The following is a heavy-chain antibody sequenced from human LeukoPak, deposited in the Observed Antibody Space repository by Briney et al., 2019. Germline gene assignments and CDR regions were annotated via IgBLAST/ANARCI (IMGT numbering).Heavy chain of an antibody. CDR1: GFTFSMYA. CDR2: ITGSGSFS. CDR3: AKDSAYSGWSGGFDS. J-gene: IGHJ4*02. V-gene: IGHV3-23*01. D-gene: IGHD5-12*01. Sequence: PGGSLRLSCAASGFTFSMYAMSWVRQAPGRGLEWVSSITGSGSFSLYAGSVKGRFTISSDNSNNTLSLQMNSLRAEDTAIYYCAKDSAYSGWSGGFDSWGQGILVTVSS.